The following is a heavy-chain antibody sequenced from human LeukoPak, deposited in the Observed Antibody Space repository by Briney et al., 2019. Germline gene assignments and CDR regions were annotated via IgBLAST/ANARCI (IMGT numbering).Heavy chain of an antibody. CDR1: GFTFSSYE. Sequence: PGGSLRLSCAASGFTFSSYEMNWVRQAPGKGLEWVSYISSSGVPTHYADTVKDRFTISRDNAKNSLYQQMNSLRAEGTAVYYCARVDPPVGAFDYWGQGSLVTVSS. J-gene: IGHJ4*02. D-gene: IGHD1-26*01. V-gene: IGHV3-48*03. CDR3: ARVDPPVGAFDY. CDR2: ISSSGVPT.